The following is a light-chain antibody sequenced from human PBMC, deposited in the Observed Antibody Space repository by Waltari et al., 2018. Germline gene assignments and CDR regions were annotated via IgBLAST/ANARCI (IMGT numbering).Light chain of an antibody. J-gene: IGKJ1*01. CDR2: KAS. CDR1: QSISSW. Sequence: DIQMTQSPSTLSASVGDRFTITCRASQSISSWLAWYQQKPGKAPKLLIYKASSLESGVPSRFSGSGSGTEFTLTIRSLQPDDFATYYCQQYNSYRTFGQGTKVEIK. CDR3: QQYNSYRT. V-gene: IGKV1-5*03.